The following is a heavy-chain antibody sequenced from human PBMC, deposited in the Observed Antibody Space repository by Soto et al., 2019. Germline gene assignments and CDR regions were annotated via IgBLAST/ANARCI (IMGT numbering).Heavy chain of an antibody. J-gene: IGHJ4*02. V-gene: IGHV1-2*02. Sequence: ASVQVSCKASGYTFTGYYMHWVRQAPGQGLEWMGWINPNSGGTNYAQKFQGRVTMTRDTSISTAYMELSRLRSDDTAVYYCARDCGGYCYSYYFADWCQGTLVTVSS. CDR1: GYTFTGYY. CDR2: INPNSGGT. D-gene: IGHD2-21*02. CDR3: ARDCGGYCYSYYFAD.